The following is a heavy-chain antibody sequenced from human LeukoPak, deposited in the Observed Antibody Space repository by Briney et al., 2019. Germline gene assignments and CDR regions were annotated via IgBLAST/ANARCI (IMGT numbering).Heavy chain of an antibody. V-gene: IGHV3-21*04. CDR1: GFTFSTYT. J-gene: IGHJ4*02. Sequence: GGSLRLSCAASGFTFSTYTMNWVRQAPGKGLEWVSSIISSGTNIYYADAVKGRFTISRDNAKNSLYLQMNSLRAEDTAVYYCAKDRTSTYYYGSGSYSYWGQGTLVTVSS. D-gene: IGHD3-10*01. CDR2: IISSGTNI. CDR3: AKDRTSTYYYGSGSYSY.